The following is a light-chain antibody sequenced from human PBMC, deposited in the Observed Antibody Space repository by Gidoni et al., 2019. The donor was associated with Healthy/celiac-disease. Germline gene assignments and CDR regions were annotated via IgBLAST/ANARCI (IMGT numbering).Light chain of an antibody. Sequence: IGMTQSPATLSVYPGERATLSCRASQSVSSNLAWYQQKPGQAPRLLIYGASTRATGIPARFSGSGSGTEFTLTISSLQSEALPVYYCQQYNTWPPRTFGQGTKVEIK. J-gene: IGKJ1*01. V-gene: IGKV3-15*01. CDR1: QSVSSN. CDR3: QQYNTWPPRT. CDR2: GAS.